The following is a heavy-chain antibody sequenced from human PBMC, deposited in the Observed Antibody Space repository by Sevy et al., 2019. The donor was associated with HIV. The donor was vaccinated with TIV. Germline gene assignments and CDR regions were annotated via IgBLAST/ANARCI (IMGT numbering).Heavy chain of an antibody. Sequence: SETLSLTCTVSGGSISSYYWSWIRQPPGKGLEWIGYIYYSGSTNYNPSPKSRVTISVDTSKNQFSLKLSSVTAADTAVYYCARAVHSSSSPHFDYWGQGTLVTVSS. D-gene: IGHD6-6*01. CDR2: IYYSGST. CDR3: ARAVHSSSSPHFDY. CDR1: GGSISSYY. J-gene: IGHJ4*02. V-gene: IGHV4-59*01.